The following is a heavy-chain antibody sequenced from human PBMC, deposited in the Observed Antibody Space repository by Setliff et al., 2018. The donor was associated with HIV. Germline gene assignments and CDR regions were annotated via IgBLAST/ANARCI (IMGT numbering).Heavy chain of an antibody. V-gene: IGHV4-4*02. D-gene: IGHD4-17*01. CDR3: ATRPGGATGNYFYMDV. Sequence: SETLSLTCAVSGGSISSNKWWSWVRQPPGKGLEWIGEIYHSGSTKYNPSLKSRVTISVDTSKKQFSLRLSSVTAADTAVYYCATRPGGATGNYFYMDVWSKGTTVTVSS. CDR1: GGSISSNKW. CDR2: IYHSGST. J-gene: IGHJ6*03.